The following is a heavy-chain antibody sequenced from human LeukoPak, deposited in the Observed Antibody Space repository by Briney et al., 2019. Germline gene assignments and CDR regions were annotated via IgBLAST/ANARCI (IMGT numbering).Heavy chain of an antibody. D-gene: IGHD5-24*01. V-gene: IGHV4-34*01. Sequence: SETLSLTCAVYGGSFSGYYWSWIRQPPGKGLEWIGEINHSGSTNYNPSLKSRVTISVDTSKNQFSLKLSSVTAADTAVYYCVSYKEVGDGYSHYYFDYWGQGTLVTVSS. CDR2: INHSGST. CDR3: VSYKEVGDGYSHYYFDY. CDR1: GGSFSGYY. J-gene: IGHJ4*02.